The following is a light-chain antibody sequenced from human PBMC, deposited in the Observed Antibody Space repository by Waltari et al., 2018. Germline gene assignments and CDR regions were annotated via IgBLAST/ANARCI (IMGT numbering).Light chain of an antibody. Sequence: IVMTQSPVSLAVTPGEAASISCRSSQSLQHGNGRNYLDWYLQKPGQFPRLLIYLVSNRASGVPDRFSGSASGTDFTLKISRVEAEDAGIYYCMQALQTPYTFGQGTKLEI. CDR1: QSLQHGNGRNY. V-gene: IGKV2-28*01. CDR2: LVS. J-gene: IGKJ2*01. CDR3: MQALQTPYT.